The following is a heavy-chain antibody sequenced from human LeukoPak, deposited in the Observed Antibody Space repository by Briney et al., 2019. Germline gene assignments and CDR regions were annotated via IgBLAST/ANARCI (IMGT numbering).Heavy chain of an antibody. J-gene: IGHJ4*02. CDR1: VFTFSRYW. V-gene: IGHV3-7*01. D-gene: IGHD2-21*02. CDR2: IKQDAREK. Sequence: GGSQRLSCAASVFTFSRYWMSWAPQAPGKGLEWVANIKQDAREKNYVDSVKGRFTISRDNAKNSLYLQMNSLRVEDTAVYFCARDRATADSWGQGTLVTVSS. CDR3: ARDRATADS.